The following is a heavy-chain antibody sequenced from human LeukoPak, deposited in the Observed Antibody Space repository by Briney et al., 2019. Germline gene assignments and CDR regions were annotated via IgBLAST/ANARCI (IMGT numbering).Heavy chain of an antibody. Sequence: SETLSLTCTVSGYSISNNYYWGWIRQPPGKGLEWIGSIYHSGSTYYNPSLKSRVTISVDTSKNQFSLKLSSVTAADTALYYCARAQYQNWYGKFDYWGQGTLVTVSS. J-gene: IGHJ4*02. CDR2: IYHSGST. CDR3: ARAQYQNWYGKFDY. D-gene: IGHD6-13*01. V-gene: IGHV4-38-2*02. CDR1: GYSISNNYY.